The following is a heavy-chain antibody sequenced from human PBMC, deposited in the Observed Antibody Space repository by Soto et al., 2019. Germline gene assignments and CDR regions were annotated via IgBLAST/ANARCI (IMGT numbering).Heavy chain of an antibody. CDR3: AKQSPELLGEDNWFDP. V-gene: IGHV3-23*01. D-gene: IGHD1-26*01. CDR1: GFTFSSYA. J-gene: IGHJ5*02. Sequence: EVQLLASGGGLVQPGGSLRLSCAASGFTFSSYAMSWVRQAPGKGLEWVSAISGSGGSTYYADSVKGRFTISRDNSKNTLYLQMNSLRAEDTAVYYCAKQSPELLGEDNWFDPWGQGTLATVSS. CDR2: ISGSGGST.